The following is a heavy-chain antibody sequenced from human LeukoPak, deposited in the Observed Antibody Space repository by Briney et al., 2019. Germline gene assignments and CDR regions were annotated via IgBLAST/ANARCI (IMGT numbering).Heavy chain of an antibody. CDR1: GFTFSSYG. CDR3: AKDYGDYAYFFVY. D-gene: IGHD4-17*01. CDR2: ISYDGSNK. Sequence: GGSLTLSCAASGFTFSSYGMHWVRQAPGKGLEWVAVISYDGSNKYYAASVKRRFTISRDTSKNTLYLQMNSLRAEHTAVYYCAKDYGDYAYFFVYWGQGNLVT. J-gene: IGHJ4*02. V-gene: IGHV3-30*18.